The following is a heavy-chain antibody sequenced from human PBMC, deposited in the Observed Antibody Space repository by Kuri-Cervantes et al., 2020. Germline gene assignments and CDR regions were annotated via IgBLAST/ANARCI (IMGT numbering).Heavy chain of an antibody. Sequence: SETLSLTCSVSGGSISSSYYCGWIRQPPGKGLEWIGSIYYSGSTYYNPSLKSRVTISVDTSKNQFSLKLSSVTAADTAVYYCARVPQVRGVIMGKYYYYMDVWGKGTTVTVSS. CDR3: ARVPQVRGVIMGKYYYYMDV. V-gene: IGHV4-39*01. J-gene: IGHJ6*03. D-gene: IGHD3-10*01. CDR1: GGSISSSYY. CDR2: IYYSGST.